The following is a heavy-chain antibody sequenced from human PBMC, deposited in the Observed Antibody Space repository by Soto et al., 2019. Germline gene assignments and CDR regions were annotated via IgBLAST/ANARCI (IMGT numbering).Heavy chain of an antibody. Sequence: QLQLQESGPGLVKPSETLSLTCTVSGCSISSSDFYWGWLRQPPGKGLDFIGSMYYSGTTYYNPSLKNRITISVDTSKNQFSLKLISVTAADTAVYYCAVVDSTGNWFDPWGQGALVTVSS. CDR3: AVVDSTGNWFDP. D-gene: IGHD3-22*01. CDR1: GCSISSSDFY. CDR2: MYYSGTT. J-gene: IGHJ5*02. V-gene: IGHV4-39*01.